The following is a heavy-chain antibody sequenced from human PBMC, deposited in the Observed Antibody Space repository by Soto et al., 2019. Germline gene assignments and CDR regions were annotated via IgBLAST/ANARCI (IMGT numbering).Heavy chain of an antibody. CDR2: IRSKAYGGTT. Sequence: PGGSLRLSCTASGFTFGDYAMSWFRQAPWKGLEWVGFIRSKAYGGTTEYAASVKGRFTISRDDSKSIAYLQMNSLKTEDTAVYYCTRESLRFLEWFPQRYMDVWGKGTTVTVSS. J-gene: IGHJ6*03. CDR1: GFTFGDYA. D-gene: IGHD3-3*01. V-gene: IGHV3-49*03. CDR3: TRESLRFLEWFPQRYMDV.